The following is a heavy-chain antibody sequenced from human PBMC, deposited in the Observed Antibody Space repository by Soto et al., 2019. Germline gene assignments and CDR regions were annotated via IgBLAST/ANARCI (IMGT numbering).Heavy chain of an antibody. Sequence: ETLALACTVSGVSISSYYWSWIRQPPGKGLEWIGYIYYSGSTNYNPSLKSRVTISVDTSKNQFSLKLSSVTAADTAVYYCARGGARYGMDVWGQGTTVTVSS. V-gene: IGHV4-59*01. J-gene: IGHJ6*02. CDR2: IYYSGST. CDR3: ARGGARYGMDV. CDR1: GVSISSYY.